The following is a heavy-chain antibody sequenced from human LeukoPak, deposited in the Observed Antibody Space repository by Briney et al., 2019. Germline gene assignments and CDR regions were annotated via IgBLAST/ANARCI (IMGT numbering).Heavy chain of an antibody. CDR1: GGSISSYY. CDR3: AGRDGYRDY. V-gene: IGHV4-59*01. Sequence: SETLPLTCTVSGGSISSYYWSWIRQPPGKGLEWIGYIYYSGSTNYNPSLKSRVTISVDTSKNQFSLKLSSVTAADTAVYYCAGRDGYRDYWGQGTLVTVSS. CDR2: IYYSGST. D-gene: IGHD5-24*01. J-gene: IGHJ4*02.